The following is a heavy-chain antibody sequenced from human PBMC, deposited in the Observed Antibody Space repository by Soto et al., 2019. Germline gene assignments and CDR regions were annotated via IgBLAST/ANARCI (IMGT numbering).Heavy chain of an antibody. Sequence: GGSLRLSCAASGFTFSSYGMHWVRQAPGKGLEWVAVISYDGSNKYYADSVKGRFTISRDNSKNTLYLQMNSLRAEDTAVYYCARSYYYDSSGYFPWVSYYYYGMDVWGQGTTVTVSS. V-gene: IGHV3-30*03. CDR1: GFTFSSYG. J-gene: IGHJ6*02. CDR2: ISYDGSNK. D-gene: IGHD3-22*01. CDR3: ARSYYYDSSGYFPWVSYYYYGMDV.